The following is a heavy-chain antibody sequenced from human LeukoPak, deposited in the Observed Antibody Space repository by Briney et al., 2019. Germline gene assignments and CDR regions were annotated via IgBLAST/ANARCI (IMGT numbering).Heavy chain of an antibody. CDR2: IYSGGST. V-gene: IGHV3-53*01. CDR1: GFTVSSNY. J-gene: IGHJ6*03. CDR3: AGETFGSSPYYYYMDV. D-gene: IGHD6-13*01. Sequence: GGSLRPSCAASGFTVSSNYMSWVRQAPGKGLEWVSVIYSGGSTYYADSVKGRFTISRDNSKNTLYLQMNSLRAEDTAVYYCAGETFGSSPYYYYMDVWGKGTTVTVSS.